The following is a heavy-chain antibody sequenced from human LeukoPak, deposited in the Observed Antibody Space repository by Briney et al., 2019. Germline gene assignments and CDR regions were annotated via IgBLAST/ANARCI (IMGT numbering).Heavy chain of an antibody. CDR2: IYTSGST. D-gene: IGHD5-18*01. CDR1: GGSISSGSYY. CDR3: ARGRIQISLHVFDV. V-gene: IGHV4-61*02. Sequence: SETLSLTCTVSGGSISSGSYYWSWIRQPAGKGLEWIGRIYTSGSTNYNPSLKSRVTISVDTSKNQFSLNLNSVTAAETAVYYCARGRIQISLHVFDVWGQGTMVTVSS. J-gene: IGHJ3*01.